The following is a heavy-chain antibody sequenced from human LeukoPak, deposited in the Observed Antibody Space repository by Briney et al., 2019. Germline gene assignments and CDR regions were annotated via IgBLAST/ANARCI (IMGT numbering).Heavy chain of an antibody. Sequence: HPGGSLRLSCAASGFTFSSYAMSWVRQAPGKGLERVSYISSSSSTIYYADSVKGRFTISRDNAKNSLYLQMNSLRAEDTAVYYCARDGGGGDGIFDYWGQGTLVTVSS. CDR2: ISSSSSTI. CDR1: GFTFSSYA. V-gene: IGHV3-48*01. J-gene: IGHJ4*02. D-gene: IGHD2-21*01. CDR3: ARDGGGGDGIFDY.